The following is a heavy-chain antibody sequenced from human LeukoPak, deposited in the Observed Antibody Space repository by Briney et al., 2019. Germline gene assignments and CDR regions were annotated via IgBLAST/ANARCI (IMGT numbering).Heavy chain of an antibody. V-gene: IGHV3-48*03. D-gene: IGHD3-16*02. CDR2: ISSSGSTI. J-gene: IGHJ4*02. Sequence: GGSLRLSCSASGFNFNNYAMNWVRQAPGKGLEWVSYISSSGSTIYYADSVKGRFTISRDNAKNSLYLQMNSLRAEDTAVYYCAREGGDYVWGSYRPFDYWGQGTLVTVSS. CDR3: AREGGDYVWGSYRPFDY. CDR1: GFNFNNYA.